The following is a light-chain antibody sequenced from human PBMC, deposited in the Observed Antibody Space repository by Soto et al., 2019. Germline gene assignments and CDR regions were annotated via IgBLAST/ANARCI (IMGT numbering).Light chain of an antibody. J-gene: IGLJ2*01. V-gene: IGLV1-47*01. CDR2: RNI. CDR1: SSNIGNNF. CDR3: ATWDDSLSGVV. Sequence: QSVLTQPPSASGTPGQWVTISCSGSSSNIGNNFVYWYQQVPETAPKLLIYRNILRASGVPDRFSASRSGTSASLAISGLRSEDEADYYCATWDDSLSGVVFGGGTKLTLL.